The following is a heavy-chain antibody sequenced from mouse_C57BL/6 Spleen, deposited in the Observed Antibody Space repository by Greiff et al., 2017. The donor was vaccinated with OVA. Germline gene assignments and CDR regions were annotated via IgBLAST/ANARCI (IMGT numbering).Heavy chain of an antibody. CDR2: IDPETGGT. V-gene: IGHV1-15*01. CDR1: GYTFTDYE. CDR3: TRRTIYDGYFAWFAY. Sequence: VQLQQSGAELVRPGASVTLSCKASGYTFTDYEMHWVKQTPVHGLEWIGAIDPETGGTAYNQKFKGKAILTADKSSSTAYMELRSLTSEDSAVYYCTRRTIYDGYFAWFAYWGQGTLVTVSA. J-gene: IGHJ3*01. D-gene: IGHD2-3*01.